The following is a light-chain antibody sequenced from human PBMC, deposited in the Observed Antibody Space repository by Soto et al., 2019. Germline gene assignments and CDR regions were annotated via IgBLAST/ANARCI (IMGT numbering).Light chain of an antibody. V-gene: IGLV2-18*02. Sequence: QSVLTQPPSVSGSPGQSVTISCTGTSSDVGSYNRVSWYQQPPGTAPKLMIYEVSNRPSGAPDRFSGSKSDNTASLTISGLQAEDEADYYCSSYTSTSTYVFGTGTKVTV. J-gene: IGLJ1*01. CDR2: EVS. CDR1: SSDVGSYNR. CDR3: SSYTSTSTYV.